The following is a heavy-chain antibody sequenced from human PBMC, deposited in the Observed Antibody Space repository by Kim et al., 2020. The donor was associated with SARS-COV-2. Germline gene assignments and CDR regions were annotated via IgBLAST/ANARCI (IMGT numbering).Heavy chain of an antibody. CDR2: IYYSGST. J-gene: IGHJ4*02. CDR3: ARDLSGSYSGFGY. D-gene: IGHD1-26*01. Sequence: SETLSLTCTVSGGSISSGGYYWSWIRQHPGKGLEWIGYIYYSGSTYYNPSLKSRVTISVDTSKNQFSLKLSSVTAADTAVYYCARDLSGSYSGFGYWGQGTLVTVSS. V-gene: IGHV4-31*03. CDR1: GGSISSGGYY.